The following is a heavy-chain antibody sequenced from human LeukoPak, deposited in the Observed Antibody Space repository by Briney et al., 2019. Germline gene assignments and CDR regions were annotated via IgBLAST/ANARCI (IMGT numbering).Heavy chain of an antibody. V-gene: IGHV3-48*01. CDR1: GFTFSNYA. Sequence: GGSLRLSCAGSGFTFSNYAMTWVRQAPGKGLEWVSHIRSSSETFYADSVKGRFTISRDNARNSLYLQMNNLRGEDTAIYYCARDAGNSGYGCDLWGQGTLVTVSS. CDR2: IRSSSET. CDR3: ARDAGNSGYGCDL. J-gene: IGHJ5*02. D-gene: IGHD5-12*01.